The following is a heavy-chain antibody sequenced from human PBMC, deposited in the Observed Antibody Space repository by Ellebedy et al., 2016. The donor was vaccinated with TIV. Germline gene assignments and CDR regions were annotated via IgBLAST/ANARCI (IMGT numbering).Heavy chain of an antibody. CDR2: INYSGDT. J-gene: IGHJ4*02. CDR3: ARHTTGYEPEHFDY. Sequence: MPSETLSLTCTVSGGSLTSTYYYWGWIRQPPGKGLEWIGSINYSGDTYYNPSLKSRLTISVDTSKNQFSLQLSSVTAADTAAYYCARHTTGYEPEHFDYWGQGTLVTVSS. D-gene: IGHD3-9*01. CDR1: GGSLTSTYYY. V-gene: IGHV4-39*01.